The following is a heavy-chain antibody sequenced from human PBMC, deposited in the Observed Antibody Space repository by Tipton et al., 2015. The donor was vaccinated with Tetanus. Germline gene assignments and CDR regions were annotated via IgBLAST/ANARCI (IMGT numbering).Heavy chain of an antibody. CDR3: AREAPHSGSFDY. CDR2: IKQDGSDK. J-gene: IGHJ4*02. D-gene: IGHD1-26*01. Sequence: SLRLSCAASGFTFSSYWMSWVRQAPGKGLEWVADIKQDGSDKYYVGSVKGRFTISRDNAKSSLYLQMNSLRAEDTAVYYCAREAPHSGSFDYWGQGTLVTVSS. V-gene: IGHV3-7*01. CDR1: GFTFSSYW.